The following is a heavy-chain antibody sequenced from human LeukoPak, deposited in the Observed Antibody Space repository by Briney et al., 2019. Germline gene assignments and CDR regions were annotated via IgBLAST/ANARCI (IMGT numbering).Heavy chain of an antibody. D-gene: IGHD1-14*01. Sequence: SETLSLTCTVSGVSISSYYWSWIRQPAGKGLEWIGRIHTSGSTSYNPSLKSRVTMSVDTSKNQFSLKLSSVTAADTAVYYCAGLIRPGWFDPWGQGTLVTVSS. CDR2: IHTSGST. V-gene: IGHV4-4*07. CDR1: GVSISSYY. CDR3: AGLIRPGWFDP. J-gene: IGHJ5*02.